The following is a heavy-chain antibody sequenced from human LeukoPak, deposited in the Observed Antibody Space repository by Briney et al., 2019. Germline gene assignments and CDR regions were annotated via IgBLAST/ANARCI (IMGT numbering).Heavy chain of an antibody. J-gene: IGHJ3*02. V-gene: IGHV3-21*01. D-gene: IGHD1-26*01. CDR2: ISSSSSYI. Sequence: GGSLRLSCAASGFTFSSYSMNWVRQAPGKGLEWVSSISSSSSYIYYADSVKGRFTISRDNAKNSLYLQMNSLTAEDTAMYYCARAKTYSGSYFDAFDIWGQGTMVTVSS. CDR1: GFTFSSYS. CDR3: ARAKTYSGSYFDAFDI.